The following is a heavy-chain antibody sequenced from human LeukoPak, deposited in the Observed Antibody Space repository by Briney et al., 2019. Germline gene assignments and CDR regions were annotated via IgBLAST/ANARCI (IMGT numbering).Heavy chain of an antibody. Sequence: RPGRTMRLSSTVSGFIFSDSWMAWIRQAPGKGLEWVAIIEKNGSGKNYVDSVKGRFIISRDNAKNSLFLQMDSLKVEDTAIYYCTTDRWYSADHWGQGTLVTVSS. CDR2: IEKNGSGK. D-gene: IGHD2-15*01. CDR1: GFIFSDSW. V-gene: IGHV3-7*03. CDR3: TTDRWYSADH. J-gene: IGHJ5*02.